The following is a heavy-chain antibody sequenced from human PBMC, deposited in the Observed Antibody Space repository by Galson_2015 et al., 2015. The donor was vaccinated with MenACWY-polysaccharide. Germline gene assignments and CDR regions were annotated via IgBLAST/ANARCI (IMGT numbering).Heavy chain of an antibody. J-gene: IGHJ4*02. CDR1: GFTFRSYS. CDR2: ISSSSSTI. CDR3: ARDPSRYCSSTSCWWFDY. D-gene: IGHD2-2*01. V-gene: IGHV3-48*01. Sequence: SLRLSCAASGFTFRSYSMNWVRQAPGKGLEWVSYISSSSSTIYYADSVKGRFTISRDNAKNSLYLQMNSLRAEDTAVYYCARDPSRYCSSTSCWWFDYWGQGTLVTVSS.